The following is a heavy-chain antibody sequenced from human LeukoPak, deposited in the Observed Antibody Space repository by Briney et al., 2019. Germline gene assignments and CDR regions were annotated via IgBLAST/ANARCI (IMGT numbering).Heavy chain of an antibody. D-gene: IGHD4-23*01. J-gene: IGHJ3*02. CDR2: ISAYNGNT. CDR1: GYTFTSYG. CDR3: ARDQGWSYGGNEDAFDI. Sequence: ASVKVSCKASGYTFTSYGISWVRQAPGQGLEWMGWISAYNGNTNYAQKLQGRVTMTTDTSTSTAYMELRSLRSDDTAVYYCARDQGWSYGGNEDAFDIWGQGTMVTVSS. V-gene: IGHV1-18*01.